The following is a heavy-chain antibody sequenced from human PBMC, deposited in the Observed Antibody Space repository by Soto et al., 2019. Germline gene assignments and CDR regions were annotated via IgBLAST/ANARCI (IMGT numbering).Heavy chain of an antibody. Sequence: LRLSCAASGFTFSNAWMSWVRQAPGKGLEWVGRIKSKTDGGTTDYAAPVKGRFTISRDDSKNALYLQMNSLKTEDTAVYYCTTEGYCTNGVCYRPFYYYGMDVWGQGTTVTVSS. CDR2: IKSKTDGGTT. CDR3: TTEGYCTNGVCYRPFYYYGMDV. V-gene: IGHV3-15*01. D-gene: IGHD2-8*01. CDR1: GFTFSNAW. J-gene: IGHJ6*02.